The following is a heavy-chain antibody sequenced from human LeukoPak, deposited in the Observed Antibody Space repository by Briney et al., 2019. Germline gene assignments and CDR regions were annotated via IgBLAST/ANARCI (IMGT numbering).Heavy chain of an antibody. J-gene: IGHJ4*02. V-gene: IGHV4-59*12. D-gene: IGHD4-17*01. CDR2: IYYSGST. Sequence: SETLSLTCAVYGDSFSGYYWSWIRQPPGKGLEWIGYIYYSGSTNYNPSLKSRVTISVDTSKNQFSLKLSSVTAADTAVYYCARDYGDYEHYLDYWGQGTLVTVSS. CDR1: GDSFSGYY. CDR3: ARDYGDYEHYLDY.